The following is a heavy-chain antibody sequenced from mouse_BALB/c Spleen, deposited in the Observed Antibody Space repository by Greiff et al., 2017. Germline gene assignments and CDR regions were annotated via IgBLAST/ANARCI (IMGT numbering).Heavy chain of an antibody. CDR3: ARDWDVGAMGY. D-gene: IGHD4-1*01. CDR2: INPSSGYT. CDR1: GYTFTSYT. V-gene: IGHV1-4*02. Sequence: QVQLQQSAAELARPGASVKMSCKASGYTFTSYTMHWVKQRPGQGLEWIGYINPSSGYTEYNQKFKDKTTLTADKSSSTAYMQLSSLTSEDSAVYYCARDWDVGAMGYWGQGTSVTVSS. J-gene: IGHJ4*01.